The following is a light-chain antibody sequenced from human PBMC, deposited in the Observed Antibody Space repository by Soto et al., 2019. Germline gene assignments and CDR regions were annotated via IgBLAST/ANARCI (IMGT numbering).Light chain of an antibody. CDR1: SNDVGGYNY. V-gene: IGLV2-14*01. CDR3: SSYTTSITDV. J-gene: IGLJ1*01. CDR2: EVS. Sequence: QSALTRPASVSGSPGQSITISCTGTSNDVGGYNYVSWYQQHLGKAPKLMIYEVSNRPSGISNRFSGSKSGNTASLTISGLQAEDEADYYCSSYTTSITDVFGTGTKLTVL.